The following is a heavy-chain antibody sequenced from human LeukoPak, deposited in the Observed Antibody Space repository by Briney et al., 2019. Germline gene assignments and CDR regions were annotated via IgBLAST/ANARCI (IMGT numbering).Heavy chain of an antibody. V-gene: IGHV3-11*06. D-gene: IGHD1-26*01. Sequence: GGSLRLSCSASGFTFSDYYMSWIRQAPGKGLEWVSYISSSSSYTNYADSVKGRFTISRDNAKNSLYLQMNSLRAEDTAVYYCAREGGSQRWGRSNWFDPWGQGTLVTVSS. CDR1: GFTFSDYY. CDR3: AREGGSQRWGRSNWFDP. CDR2: ISSSSSYT. J-gene: IGHJ5*02.